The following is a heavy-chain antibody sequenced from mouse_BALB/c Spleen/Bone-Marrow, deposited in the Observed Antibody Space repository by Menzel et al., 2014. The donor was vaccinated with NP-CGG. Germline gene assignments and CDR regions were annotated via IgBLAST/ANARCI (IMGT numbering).Heavy chain of an antibody. Sequence: EVKLVESGGGLVKPGGSLKLSCAASGFTLSRYNMSWVRQTPEKRLEWVATISSGGSYTYYLDSVKGRFTISRDNAENPLYLQMSSLKSEDTAMYHCTKLLRLRKYFDVWGAGTTVTVSS. CDR2: ISSGGSYT. V-gene: IGHV5-6-4*01. CDR3: TKLLRLRKYFDV. D-gene: IGHD1-2*01. CDR1: GFTLSRYN. J-gene: IGHJ1*01.